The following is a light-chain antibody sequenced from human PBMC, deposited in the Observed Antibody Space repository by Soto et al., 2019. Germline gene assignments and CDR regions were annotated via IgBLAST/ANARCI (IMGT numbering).Light chain of an antibody. Sequence: DIVMTQSPATLSVAPGERVTFSCRASQGVSRKLAWYQHKPGQAPRLLISGASTGATGIPARFSGSGSGTEFTLTISSLEPEDFAVYYCQQRYNWPWTFGQGTKVDIK. CDR2: GAS. V-gene: IGKV3-15*01. J-gene: IGKJ1*01. CDR1: QGVSRK. CDR3: QQRYNWPWT.